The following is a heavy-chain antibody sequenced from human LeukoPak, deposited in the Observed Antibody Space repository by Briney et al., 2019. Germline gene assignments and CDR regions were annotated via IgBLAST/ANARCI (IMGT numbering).Heavy chain of an antibody. CDR3: ARDQGVEQWLVEGFDY. J-gene: IGHJ4*02. V-gene: IGHV3-21*01. D-gene: IGHD6-19*01. CDR2: ISSSSSYI. CDR1: GFTFSNYR. Sequence: GGSLRLSCAASGFTFSNYRMNWVRQAPGKGLEWVSSISSSSSYIYYADSVKGRFTISRDNAKNSLYLQMNSLRAEDTAVYYCARDQGVEQWLVEGFDYWGQGTLVTVSS.